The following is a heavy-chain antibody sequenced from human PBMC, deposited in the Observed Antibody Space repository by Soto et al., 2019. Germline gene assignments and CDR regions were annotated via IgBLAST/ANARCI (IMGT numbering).Heavy chain of an antibody. CDR1: GYTFTGYY. CDR3: ARGCSSTSCYDGYYYYYYMDV. V-gene: IGHV1-2*04. J-gene: IGHJ6*03. D-gene: IGHD2-2*01. CDR2: INPNSGGT. Sequence: QVQLVQSGAEVKKPGASVKVSCKASGYTFTGYYMRWVRQAPGQGLEWMGWINPNSGGTNYAQKFQGWVTMTRDTSISTAYMELSRLRSDDTAVYYCARGCSSTSCYDGYYYYYYMDVWGKGTTVTVSS.